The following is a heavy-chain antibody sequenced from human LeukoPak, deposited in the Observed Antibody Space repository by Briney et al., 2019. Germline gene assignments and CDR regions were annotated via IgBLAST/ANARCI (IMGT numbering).Heavy chain of an antibody. D-gene: IGHD3-3*01. V-gene: IGHV3-7*03. CDR1: RFNFSSYW. Sequence: PGGSLRLSCAASRFNFSSYWMSWVRKAPGKGLEWVANIKEDGSEKNYVDSVKGRITVSRDNAKNSLYLQMNSLRAEDTAVYYCARGVQSGTLFDYWGQGTLVTVSS. J-gene: IGHJ4*02. CDR2: IKEDGSEK. CDR3: ARGVQSGTLFDY.